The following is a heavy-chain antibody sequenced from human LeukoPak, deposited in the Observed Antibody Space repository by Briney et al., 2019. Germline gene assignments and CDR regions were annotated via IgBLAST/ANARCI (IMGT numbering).Heavy chain of an antibody. V-gene: IGHV1-8*03. D-gene: IGHD3-16*02. CDR2: MNPNSGNT. CDR3: ARGPYVWGSYRYKNWFDP. Sequence: ASVKVSCKASGYTFTSYDINWVRQATGQGLEWMGWMNPNSGNTGYAQKFQGRVTITRNTSISTAYMELSSLRSEDTAVYYCARGPYVWGSYRYKNWFDPWGQGTLVTVSS. J-gene: IGHJ5*02. CDR1: GYTFTSYD.